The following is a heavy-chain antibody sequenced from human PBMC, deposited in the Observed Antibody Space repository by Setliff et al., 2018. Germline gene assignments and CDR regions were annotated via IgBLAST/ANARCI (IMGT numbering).Heavy chain of an antibody. V-gene: IGHV4-61*08. CDR1: GGSISSGDYY. CDR3: AREQWLDPPGYCDY. CDR2: IYYSGST. D-gene: IGHD6-19*01. Sequence: SETLSLTCTVSGGSISSGDYYWSWIRQPPGKGLEWIGYIYYSGSTNYNPSLKSRVTMSIDTSKNQFSLKLNSVTAADMAVYYCAREQWLDPPGYCDYWGQGTLVTVSS. J-gene: IGHJ4*02.